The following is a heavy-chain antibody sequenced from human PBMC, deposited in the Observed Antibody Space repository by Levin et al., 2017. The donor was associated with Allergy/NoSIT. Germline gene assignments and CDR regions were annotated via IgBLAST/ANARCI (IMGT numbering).Heavy chain of an antibody. D-gene: IGHD5-18*01. CDR2: IKSKTDGGTT. CDR1: GFTFSNAW. Sequence: GGSLRLSCAASGFTFSNAWMSWVRQAPGKGLEWVGRIKSKTDGGTTDYAAPVKGRFTISRDDSKNTLYLQMNSLKTEDTAVYYCTTEGHVDTAMAPVGYFDYWGQGTLVTVSS. CDR3: TTEGHVDTAMAPVGYFDY. V-gene: IGHV3-15*01. J-gene: IGHJ4*02.